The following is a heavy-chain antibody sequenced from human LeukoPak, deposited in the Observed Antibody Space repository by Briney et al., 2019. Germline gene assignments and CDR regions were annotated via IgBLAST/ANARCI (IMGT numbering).Heavy chain of an antibody. CDR3: ASWYQLLSY. Sequence: GGSLRLSCAASGFTFSSYWMHWVRQAPGKGLVWVSRINSDGCSISYADSVKGRFTISRDNAKNTLYLQMNGLRPEDTAVYYCASWYQLLSYWGQGTLVTVSS. CDR1: GFTFSSYW. D-gene: IGHD2-2*01. J-gene: IGHJ4*02. CDR2: INSDGCSI. V-gene: IGHV3-74*01.